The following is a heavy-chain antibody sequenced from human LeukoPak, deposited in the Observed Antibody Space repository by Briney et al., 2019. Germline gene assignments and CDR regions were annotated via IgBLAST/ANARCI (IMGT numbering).Heavy chain of an antibody. V-gene: IGHV4-59*01. CDR2: IYYSGST. CDR3: ARDCTNAGSGMDV. J-gene: IGHJ6*02. D-gene: IGHD2-8*01. Sequence: SETLSLTCTVSGGSISSYYWSWIRQPPGKGLEWIGYIYYSGSTNYNPSLKSRVTISVDTSKNQFSLKLSSVTAADTAMYYCARDCTNAGSGMDVWGQGTTVTVSS. CDR1: GGSISSYY.